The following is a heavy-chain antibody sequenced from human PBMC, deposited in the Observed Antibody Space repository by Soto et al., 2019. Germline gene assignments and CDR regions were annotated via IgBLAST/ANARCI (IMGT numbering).Heavy chain of an antibody. CDR2: ISGSGGST. J-gene: IGHJ4*02. CDR3: ASRTSGWYFDY. V-gene: IGHV3-23*01. CDR1: GFTFSSYA. D-gene: IGHD6-19*01. Sequence: EVQLLESGGGLVQPGGSLRLSCTASGFTFSSYAMNWVRQAPGKGVEWVSVISGSGGSTYYADSVKGRFTISRDISNYPLHLQMNSLRAEDTAVYYCASRTSGWYFDYWGQGTLVTVSS.